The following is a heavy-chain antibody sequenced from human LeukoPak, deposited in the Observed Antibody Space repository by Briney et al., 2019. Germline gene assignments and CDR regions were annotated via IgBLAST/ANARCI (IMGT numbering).Heavy chain of an antibody. J-gene: IGHJ4*02. D-gene: IGHD3-9*01. V-gene: IGHV3-23*01. CDR1: GFTFSNYA. Sequence: GGSLRLSCAAPGFTFSNYAMSWVPQAPGKGLEWVSAITGSGGNTYYADSVKGRFTISRDNSKNTVFLQMNSLRAEDTAVYYCAKWGDYDVLTGYYVSDYWGQGTLVTVSS. CDR3: AKWGDYDVLTGYYVSDY. CDR2: ITGSGGNT.